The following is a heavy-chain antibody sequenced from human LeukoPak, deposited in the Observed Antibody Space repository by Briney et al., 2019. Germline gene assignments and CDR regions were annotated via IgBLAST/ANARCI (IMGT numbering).Heavy chain of an antibody. Sequence: GGSLRLSCAASGFTFSSYWMSWVRQAPGKGLEWVANIKQDGSEKYYVDSVKGRFTISRDNGKNSLYLQMNSLRAEDTAVYYCARDGYSHPHGYWGQGTLVAVSS. D-gene: IGHD5-18*01. V-gene: IGHV3-7*05. J-gene: IGHJ4*02. CDR3: ARDGYSHPHGY. CDR1: GFTFSSYW. CDR2: IKQDGSEK.